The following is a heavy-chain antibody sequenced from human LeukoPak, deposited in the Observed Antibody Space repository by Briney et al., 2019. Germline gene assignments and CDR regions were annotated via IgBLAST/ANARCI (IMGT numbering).Heavy chain of an antibody. CDR3: AREGYYGSGSPPSLYFDY. CDR2: TSSDLNVK. CDR1: GFTFRNYV. J-gene: IGHJ4*02. D-gene: IGHD3-10*01. V-gene: IGHV3-30-3*01. Sequence: GGSLRLSCAASGFTFRNYVIHWVRQAPGKGLEWLAVTSSDLNVKLYADSVKGRFTISRDNSRSTLYLQMNSLRPEDTAIYYCAREGYYGSGSPPSLYFDYWGQGTLVTVSS.